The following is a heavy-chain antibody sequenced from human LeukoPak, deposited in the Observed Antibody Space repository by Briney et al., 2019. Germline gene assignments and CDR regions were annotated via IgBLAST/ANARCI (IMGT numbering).Heavy chain of an antibody. Sequence: SETLSLTCNVSGASLSSYYWGWIRQSPGKGLEWLGYISDTGKTDYNPSLKSRGTLSLDTSKNQFSLRLTSVTAADTAVYYCVTGYYEPFDNWGQGTLVTVSS. V-gene: IGHV4-59*01. CDR2: ISDTGKT. D-gene: IGHD3-3*01. CDR3: VTGYYEPFDN. J-gene: IGHJ4*02. CDR1: GASLSSYY.